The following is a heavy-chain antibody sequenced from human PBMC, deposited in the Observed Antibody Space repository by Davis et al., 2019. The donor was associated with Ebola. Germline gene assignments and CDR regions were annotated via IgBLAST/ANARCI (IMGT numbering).Heavy chain of an antibody. D-gene: IGHD5-18*01. Sequence: PSETLSLTCTVSGGSVSSGSYYWSWIRQPPGKGLEWIGYIYYSGSTNYNPSLKSRVTISLDTSKNQFSLKLSSVTAADTAVYYCAREGYNYGYALDYWGQGTLVTVSS. CDR2: IYYSGST. CDR1: GGSVSSGSYY. V-gene: IGHV4-61*01. J-gene: IGHJ4*02. CDR3: AREGYNYGYALDY.